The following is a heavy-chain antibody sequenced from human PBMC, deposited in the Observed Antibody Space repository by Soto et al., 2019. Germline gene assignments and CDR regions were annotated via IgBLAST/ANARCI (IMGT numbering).Heavy chain of an antibody. Sequence: PSETLSLTCTVSGGSISSYYWSWIRQPPGKGLEWIGYIYYSGSTNYNPSLKSRVTISVDTSKNQFSLKLSSVTAADTAVYYCASAYYDSSGYSYYFDYWGQGTLVTVSS. CDR2: IYYSGST. CDR1: GGSISSYY. D-gene: IGHD3-22*01. CDR3: ASAYYDSSGYSYYFDY. J-gene: IGHJ4*02. V-gene: IGHV4-59*08.